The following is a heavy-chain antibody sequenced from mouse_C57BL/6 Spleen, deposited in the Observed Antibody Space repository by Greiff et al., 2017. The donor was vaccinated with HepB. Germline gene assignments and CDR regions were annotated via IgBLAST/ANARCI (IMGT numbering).Heavy chain of an antibody. CDR2: IYPGSGST. Sequence: QVQLQQPGAELVKPGASVKMSCKASGYTFTSYWITWVKQRPGQGLEWIGDIYPGSGSTNYNEKFKSKATLTVDTSSSTAYMQLNSLTSEDSAVYYCARSKDYDGYFDYWGQGTTLTVSS. CDR1: GYTFTSYW. D-gene: IGHD2-4*01. V-gene: IGHV1-55*01. CDR3: ARSKDYDGYFDY. J-gene: IGHJ2*01.